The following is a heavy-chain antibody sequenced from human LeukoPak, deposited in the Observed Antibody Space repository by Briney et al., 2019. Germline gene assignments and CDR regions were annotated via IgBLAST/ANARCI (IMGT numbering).Heavy chain of an antibody. CDR3: ARTYDGSGFHSLDS. J-gene: IGHJ4*02. CDR1: GFTFSSYA. D-gene: IGHD3-22*01. CDR2: ISGSGGTT. Sequence: PGGSLRLSCAASGFTFSSYAMSWVRQAPGRGLDWVSTISGSGGTTYYADFVKGRFTISRDNSKSTLYLQMNSLRAEDTAVYYCARTYDGSGFHSLDSWGQGTLVTVSS. V-gene: IGHV3-23*01.